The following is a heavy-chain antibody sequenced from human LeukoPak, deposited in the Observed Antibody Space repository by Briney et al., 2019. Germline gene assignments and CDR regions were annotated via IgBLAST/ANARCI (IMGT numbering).Heavy chain of an antibody. CDR3: ASADCSSTSCYRAFHI. V-gene: IGHV3-23*01. J-gene: IGHJ3*02. CDR2: ISDDGTIT. D-gene: IGHD2-2*01. Sequence: GGSLRLSCAASGFTFSSYSMSWVRQAPGKGLEWVSVISDDGTITYYADSVKGRFTISRDNSENTLYLQMNSLRVEDTAIYYCASADCSSTSCYRAFHIWGQGTRVTVSS. CDR1: GFTFSSYS.